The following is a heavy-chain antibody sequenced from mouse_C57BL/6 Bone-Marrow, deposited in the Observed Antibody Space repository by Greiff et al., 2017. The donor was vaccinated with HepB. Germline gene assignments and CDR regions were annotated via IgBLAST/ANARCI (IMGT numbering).Heavy chain of an antibody. CDR3: ARRHYYGSSYDWYFDV. Sequence: VQLQQPGAELVKPGASVKMSCKASGYTFTSYWITWVKQRPGQGLEWIGDIYPGSGSTNYNEKFKSKATLTVDTSSSTAYMQLSSLTSEDSAVYYCARRHYYGSSYDWYFDVWGTGTTVTVSS. J-gene: IGHJ1*03. CDR2: IYPGSGST. CDR1: GYTFTSYW. V-gene: IGHV1-55*01. D-gene: IGHD1-1*01.